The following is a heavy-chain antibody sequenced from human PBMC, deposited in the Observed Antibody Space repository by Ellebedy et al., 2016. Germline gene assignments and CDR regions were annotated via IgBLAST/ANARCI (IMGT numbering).Heavy chain of an antibody. Sequence: GGSLRLSXAASGFTVISHYLNWVRQAPGKGLEWVSYISSSSSTIYYADSVKGRFTISRDNAKNSLYLQMNSLRAEDTAVYYCARDRIIVVDQFDYWGQGTLVTVSS. CDR3: ARDRIIVVDQFDY. V-gene: IGHV3-48*01. CDR1: GFTVISHY. D-gene: IGHD3-22*01. J-gene: IGHJ4*02. CDR2: ISSSSSTI.